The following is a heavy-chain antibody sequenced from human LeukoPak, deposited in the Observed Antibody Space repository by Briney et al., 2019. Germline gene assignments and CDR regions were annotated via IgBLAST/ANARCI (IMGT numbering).Heavy chain of an antibody. Sequence: PGGSLRLSCAAPGFTFSSYWMHWVRQAPGKGLVWVSRINSDGSSTSYADSVKGRFTISRDNAKNTLYLQMNSLRAEDTAVYYCARDPGLLLWFGELSSDAFDIWGQGTMVTVSS. J-gene: IGHJ3*02. CDR3: ARDPGLLLWFGELSSDAFDI. D-gene: IGHD3-10*01. CDR2: INSDGSST. CDR1: GFTFSSYW. V-gene: IGHV3-74*01.